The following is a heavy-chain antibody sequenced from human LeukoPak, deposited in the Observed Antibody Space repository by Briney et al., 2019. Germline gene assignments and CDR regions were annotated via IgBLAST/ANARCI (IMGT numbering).Heavy chain of an antibody. J-gene: IGHJ4*02. V-gene: IGHV4-61*02. CDR1: GGSISSGSYY. Sequence: SETLSLTCTVSGGSISSGSYYWSWIRQPAWKGLEWIGRIYTSGSTNYNPSLKSRVTISVDTSKNQFSLKLSSVTAADTAVYYCARDYGYSYGYDYWGQGTLVTVSS. D-gene: IGHD5-18*01. CDR2: IYTSGST. CDR3: ARDYGYSYGYDY.